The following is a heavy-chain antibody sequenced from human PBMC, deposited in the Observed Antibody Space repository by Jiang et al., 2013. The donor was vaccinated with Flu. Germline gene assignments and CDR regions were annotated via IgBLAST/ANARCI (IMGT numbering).Heavy chain of an antibody. CDR1: GYIFTSYD. CDR3: ARGSYLVVAALDY. J-gene: IGHJ4*02. Sequence: GAEVKKPGASVRVSCKASGYIFTSYDINWVRQATGHGLEWMGWLNPNSGKTGYAQKFQGRLSMTRNFSKGTAYMELSSLRFEDTAVYYCARGSYLVVAALDYWGQGTLVTVSS. V-gene: IGHV1-8*01. D-gene: IGHD2-15*01. CDR2: LNPNSGKT.